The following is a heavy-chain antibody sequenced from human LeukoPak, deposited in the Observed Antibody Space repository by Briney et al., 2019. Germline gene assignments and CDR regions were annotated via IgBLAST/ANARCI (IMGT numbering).Heavy chain of an antibody. V-gene: IGHV1-18*01. CDR3: ATGLYYYDSSGYFGAPDY. Sequence: ASVKVSCKASGYTFTSYGISWVRQAPGQGLEWMGWISAYNGNTNYAQKLQGRVTMTTDTSTSTAYMELRSLRSDDTAVYYCATGLYYYDSSGYFGAPDYWGQGTLVTVSS. CDR1: GYTFTSYG. D-gene: IGHD3-22*01. CDR2: ISAYNGNT. J-gene: IGHJ4*02.